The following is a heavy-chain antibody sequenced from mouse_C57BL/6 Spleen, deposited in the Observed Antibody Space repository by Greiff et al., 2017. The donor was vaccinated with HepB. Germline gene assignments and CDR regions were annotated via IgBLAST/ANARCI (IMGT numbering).Heavy chain of an antibody. CDR3: ARYITTPYYFDY. CDR1: GYAFSSSW. V-gene: IGHV1-82*01. D-gene: IGHD1-1*01. J-gene: IGHJ2*01. CDR2: IYPGDGDT. Sequence: VKLVESGPELVKPGASVKISCKASGYAFSSSWMNWVKQRPGKGLEWIGRIYPGDGDTNYNGKFKGKATLTADKSSSTAYMQLSSLTSEDSAVYFCARYITTPYYFDYWGQGTTLTVSS.